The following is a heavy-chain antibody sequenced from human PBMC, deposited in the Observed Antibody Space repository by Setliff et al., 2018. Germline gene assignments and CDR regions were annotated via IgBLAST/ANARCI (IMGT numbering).Heavy chain of an antibody. CDR2: ISAYNGNT. Sequence: ASVKVSCKASGYTFTNYAMSWVRQAPGQGLEWMGWISAYNGNTNYAQKLQGRVTMTTDTSTSTAYMELRSLRSEDTAVYYCARDWNADSGSYDYYYGMDVWGQGTTVTVSS. V-gene: IGHV1-18*01. CDR1: GYTFTNYA. J-gene: IGHJ6*02. D-gene: IGHD1-26*01. CDR3: ARDWNADSGSYDYYYGMDV.